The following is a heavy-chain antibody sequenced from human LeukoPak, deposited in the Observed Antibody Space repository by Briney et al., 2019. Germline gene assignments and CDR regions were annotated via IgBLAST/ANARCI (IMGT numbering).Heavy chain of an antibody. D-gene: IGHD3-22*01. V-gene: IGHV3-48*03. Sequence: PGGSLRLSCAASGFTFSSYEMNWVRQAPGKGLEWVSYISSSGGTIYYADSVKGRFTISRDNAKNSLYLQMNSLRAEDTAVYYCARDRRFDSSGYYGNWFDPWGQGTLVTVSS. CDR1: GFTFSSYE. J-gene: IGHJ5*02. CDR2: ISSSGGTI. CDR3: ARDRRFDSSGYYGNWFDP.